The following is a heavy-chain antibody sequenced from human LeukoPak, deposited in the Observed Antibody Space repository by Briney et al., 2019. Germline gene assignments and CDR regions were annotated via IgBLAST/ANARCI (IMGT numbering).Heavy chain of an antibody. Sequence: PGGSLRLSCAASGFTFNNFAMSWVRQAPGKGLDWVSGLSGSGSSTYYADSVKGRFTISRDNSNSTLYLQMNSLRAEDTAVYYCAKRPKYGKSWIDFWGKGTLVTVS. CDR2: LSGSGSST. V-gene: IGHV3-23*01. CDR1: GFTFNNFA. CDR3: AKRPKYGKSWIDF. J-gene: IGHJ4*02. D-gene: IGHD6-13*01.